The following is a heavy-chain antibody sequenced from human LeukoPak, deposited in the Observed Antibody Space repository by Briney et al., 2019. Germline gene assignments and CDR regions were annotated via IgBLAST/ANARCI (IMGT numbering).Heavy chain of an antibody. CDR3: ARTQGVYYGGNSGAFDI. D-gene: IGHD4-23*01. CDR2: INAGKGNT. J-gene: IGHJ3*02. CDR1: GYTFSSYA. V-gene: IGHV1-3*01. Sequence: ASVKVSCKASGYTFSSYAIHWVRQAPGQRPEWMGWINAGKGNTKYSQKFQGRVTITRDTSASTAYMEVSSLRSEDTAVYHCARTQGVYYGGNSGAFDIWAKGQWSPSLQ.